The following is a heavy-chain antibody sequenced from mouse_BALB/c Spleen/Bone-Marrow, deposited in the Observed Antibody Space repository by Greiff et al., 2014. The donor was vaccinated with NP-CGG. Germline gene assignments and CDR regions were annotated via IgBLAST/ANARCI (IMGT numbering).Heavy chain of an antibody. Sequence: EVQLVESGGGLVKPGGSLKLSCAASGFTFSDYYMYWVRQTPEKRLEWVATISDGGSYTSYLDSVKGRFTISRDNAKNNLYLQMSSLKSEGTAMYYCARTYRPFALDYWGQGTSVTVSS. V-gene: IGHV5-4*02. CDR1: GFTFSDYY. J-gene: IGHJ4*01. CDR2: ISDGGSYT. CDR3: ARTYRPFALDY. D-gene: IGHD2-14*01.